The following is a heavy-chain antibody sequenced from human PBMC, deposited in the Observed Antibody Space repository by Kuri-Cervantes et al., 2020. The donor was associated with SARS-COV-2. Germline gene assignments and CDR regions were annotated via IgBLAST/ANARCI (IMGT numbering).Heavy chain of an antibody. V-gene: IGHV3-30-3*01. Sequence: SLKISCAASGFTFSSYAMHWVRKAPGKGQEWVAVIAYDGSNKYYTDSVKGRFTISRDNSKNTLYRQMNSRRAEDTAVYYCARGEKITIFGVVTDEIYFDYWGQGTLVTVSS. CDR3: ARGEKITIFGVVTDEIYFDY. CDR2: IAYDGSNK. CDR1: GFTFSSYA. D-gene: IGHD3-3*01. J-gene: IGHJ4*02.